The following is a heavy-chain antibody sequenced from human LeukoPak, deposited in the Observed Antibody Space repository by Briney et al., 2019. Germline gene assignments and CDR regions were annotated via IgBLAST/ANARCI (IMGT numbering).Heavy chain of an antibody. CDR1: GGSISSSSYY. D-gene: IGHD6-19*01. CDR3: ASIPGISVSAYYFDY. Sequence: SETLSLTCAVSGGSISSSSYYWGWIRQPPGKGLEWIGTIYYTGNTYYNPSLKSRVTISVDTSKNQFSLKLSSVTAADTAVYYCASIPGISVSAYYFDYWGQGTLVTVSS. V-gene: IGHV4-39*01. J-gene: IGHJ4*02. CDR2: IYYTGNT.